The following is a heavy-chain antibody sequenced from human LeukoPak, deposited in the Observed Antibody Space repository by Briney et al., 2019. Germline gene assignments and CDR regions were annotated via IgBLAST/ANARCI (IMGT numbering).Heavy chain of an antibody. Sequence: ASVKVSFKSSVYTFTGYYMHWVRQAPGQGLEWMGWINPNSGGTNYAQKFQGRVTMTRDTSISTAYMELSRLRSDDTAVYYCAREGYCSGGSCYSWFDPWGQGTLVTVSS. CDR1: VYTFTGYY. J-gene: IGHJ5*02. CDR3: AREGYCSGGSCYSWFDP. CDR2: INPNSGGT. V-gene: IGHV1-2*02. D-gene: IGHD2-15*01.